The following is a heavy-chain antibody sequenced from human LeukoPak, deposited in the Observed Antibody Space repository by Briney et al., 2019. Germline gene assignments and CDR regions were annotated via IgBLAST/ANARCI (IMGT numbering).Heavy chain of an antibody. J-gene: IGHJ3*02. CDR2: IYYSGST. CDR1: GGSISSYY. V-gene: IGHV4-59*01. Sequence: PSETLSLTCTVSGGSISSYYWSWIRQPPGKGPEWIGYIYYSGSTNYNPSLKSRVTISVDTSKNQFSLKLSSVTAADTAVYYCAREGSSSWYASNAFDIWGQGTMVTVSS. D-gene: IGHD6-13*01. CDR3: AREGSSSWYASNAFDI.